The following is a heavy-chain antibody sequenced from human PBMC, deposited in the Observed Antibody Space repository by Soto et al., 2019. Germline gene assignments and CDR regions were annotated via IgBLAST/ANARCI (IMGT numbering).Heavy chain of an antibody. J-gene: IGHJ3*02. CDR3: ALERVNGYYDIFTGYYGADAFDI. D-gene: IGHD3-9*01. Sequence: GGSLRLSCAASGFTFSSYAMSWVRQAPGKGLEWVSAISGSGGSTYYADSVKGRFTISRDNSKNTLYLQMNSLRAEDTAVYYCALERVNGYYDIFTGYYGADAFDIWGQGTMVTVSS. CDR2: ISGSGGST. CDR1: GFTFSSYA. V-gene: IGHV3-23*01.